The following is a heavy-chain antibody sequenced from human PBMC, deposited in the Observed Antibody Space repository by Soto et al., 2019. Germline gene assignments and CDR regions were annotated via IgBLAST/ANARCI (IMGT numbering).Heavy chain of an antibody. Sequence: PSGTLSITCAVSSGSISSGGYSWSWIRQPPGKGLEWIGYIYHSGSTYYNPSLKSRVTISVDRSKNQFSLKLSSVTAADTAVYYCAREFMYWGQGTLVTVSS. CDR2: IYHSGST. CDR1: SGSISSGGYS. V-gene: IGHV4-30-2*01. J-gene: IGHJ4*02. D-gene: IGHD3-16*01. CDR3: AREFMY.